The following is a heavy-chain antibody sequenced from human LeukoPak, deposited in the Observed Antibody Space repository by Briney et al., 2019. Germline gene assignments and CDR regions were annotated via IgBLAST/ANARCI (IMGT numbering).Heavy chain of an antibody. CDR2: FYHGGST. Sequence: SETLSLTCVVYGGSLSGYYWDWIRQPPGKGLEWIGTFYHGGSTYYNPSLKSRVTISVDTSKNQFSLNLTSVTAADTAVYYCARAMSISARPQTIFDYWGQGTLVTVSS. CDR1: GGSLSGYY. CDR3: ARAMSISARPQTIFDY. J-gene: IGHJ4*02. D-gene: IGHD6-6*01. V-gene: IGHV4-38-2*01.